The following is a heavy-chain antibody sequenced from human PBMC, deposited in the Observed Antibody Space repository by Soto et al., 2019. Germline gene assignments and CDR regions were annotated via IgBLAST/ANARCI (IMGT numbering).Heavy chain of an antibody. D-gene: IGHD3-10*01. CDR2: IYPGDSDA. V-gene: IGHV5-51*01. Sequence: PVESLKISCKGSGYTFMKYWICCFLQTPGKVLEWMGMIYPGDSDARYSPSFEGQVTFSVDKSINTAYLQWNSLKASDTAMYYCARQGGEYNTMSDYWGQGTLVTVSS. CDR3: ARQGGEYNTMSDY. J-gene: IGHJ4*02. CDR1: GYTFMKYW.